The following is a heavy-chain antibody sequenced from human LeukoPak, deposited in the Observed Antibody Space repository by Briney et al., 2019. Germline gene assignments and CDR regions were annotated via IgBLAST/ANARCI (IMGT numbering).Heavy chain of an antibody. CDR2: IYHSGST. Sequence: SETLSLTCAVSGYSISSGYYWGWIRQPPGKGLEWIGNIYHSGSTYYNPSLKSRVTISVDTSKNQFSLKLSSVTAADTAVYYCARHRGPRHYYDSSGYPTFTHWGFDYWGQGTLVTVSS. CDR1: GYSISSGYY. CDR3: ARHRGPRHYYDSSGYPTFTHWGFDY. J-gene: IGHJ4*02. V-gene: IGHV4-38-2*01. D-gene: IGHD3-22*01.